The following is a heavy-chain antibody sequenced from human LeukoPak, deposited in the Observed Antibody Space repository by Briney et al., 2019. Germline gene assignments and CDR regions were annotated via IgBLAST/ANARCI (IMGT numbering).Heavy chain of an antibody. CDR1: GGTFSSYA. J-gene: IGHJ4*02. Sequence: ASVKVSCKASGGTFSSYAISWVRQAPGQGLEWMGRIIPILGIANYAQKFQGRVTITADKSTSTAYMELSSLRSEDTAVYYCARDDGPVNYYDSSGYPNYWGQGTLVTVSS. D-gene: IGHD3-22*01. CDR2: IIPILGIA. CDR3: ARDDGPVNYYDSSGYPNY. V-gene: IGHV1-69*04.